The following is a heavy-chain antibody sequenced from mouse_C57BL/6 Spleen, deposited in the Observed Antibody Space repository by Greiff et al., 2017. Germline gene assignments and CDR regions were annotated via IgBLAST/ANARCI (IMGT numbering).Heavy chain of an antibody. D-gene: IGHD3-2*02. CDR2: IHPNSGST. CDR1: GYTFTSYW. CDR3: ARSYSSGYVENAMDY. Sequence: VTLQQPGAELVKPGASVKLSCKASGYTFTSYWMHWVTQRPGQGLQWIGMIHPNSGSTNYNEKFKSKATLTVDKSSSTAYMQLSSLSSEDSAVYYCARSYSSGYVENAMDYWGQGTSVTVSS. V-gene: IGHV1-64*01. J-gene: IGHJ4*01.